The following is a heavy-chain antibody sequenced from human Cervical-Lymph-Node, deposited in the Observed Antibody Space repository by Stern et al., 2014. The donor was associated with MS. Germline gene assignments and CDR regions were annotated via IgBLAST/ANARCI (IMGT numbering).Heavy chain of an antibody. CDR3: AKDRSGWLQLGY. CDR2: ISYDGSNK. Sequence: VQLVESGGGVVQPGRSLRLSCAASGFTFSSYGMHWVRQAPGKGLEWVAVISYDGSNKYYADSVKGRFTISRDNSKNTLYLQMNSLRAEDTAVYYCAKDRSGWLQLGYWGQGTLVTVSS. J-gene: IGHJ4*02. CDR1: GFTFSSYG. V-gene: IGHV3-30*18. D-gene: IGHD5-24*01.